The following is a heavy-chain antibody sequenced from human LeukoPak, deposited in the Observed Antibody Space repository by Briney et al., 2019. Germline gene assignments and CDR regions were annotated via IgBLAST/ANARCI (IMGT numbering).Heavy chain of an antibody. CDR1: GFTFSSYG. D-gene: IGHD3/OR15-3a*01. J-gene: IGHJ4*02. Sequence: QTGGSLRLSCAASGFTFSSYGMHWVRQAPGKGLEWVAVISYDGSNKYYADSVKGRFTISRDNSKNTLYLQMNSLRAEDTAVYYCAKDLAWGSSGHYFDCWGQGALVTVSS. CDR2: ISYDGSNK. CDR3: AKDLAWGSSGHYFDC. V-gene: IGHV3-30*18.